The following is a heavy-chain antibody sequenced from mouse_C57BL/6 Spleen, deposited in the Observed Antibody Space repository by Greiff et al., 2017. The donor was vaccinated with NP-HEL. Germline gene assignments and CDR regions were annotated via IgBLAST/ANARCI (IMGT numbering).Heavy chain of an antibody. CDR3: AREDDFDY. V-gene: IGHV5-17*01. J-gene: IGHJ2*01. Sequence: EVQVVESGGGLVKPGGSLKLSCAASGFTFSDYGMHWVRQAPEKGLEWVAYISSGSSTIYYAATVKGRFTIARDTATNTLFLQMTGLRSEDTAMYDCAREDDFDYWGKGTTLTVSS. CDR1: GFTFSDYG. CDR2: ISSGSSTI.